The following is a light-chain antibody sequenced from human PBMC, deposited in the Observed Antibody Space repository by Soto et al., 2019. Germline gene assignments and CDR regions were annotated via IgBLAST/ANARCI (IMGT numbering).Light chain of an antibody. Sequence: EILLTQSPGTLSLSPGERATLSCRASQSVRNSYLAWYQQKPGQAPRLLIYGASGRATGIPDRFSGSGSGTDFTLTISRLEPEDFAVYFCQQYGSSPYTFGQGTKLEI. CDR2: GAS. CDR1: QSVRNSY. J-gene: IGKJ2*01. CDR3: QQYGSSPYT. V-gene: IGKV3-20*01.